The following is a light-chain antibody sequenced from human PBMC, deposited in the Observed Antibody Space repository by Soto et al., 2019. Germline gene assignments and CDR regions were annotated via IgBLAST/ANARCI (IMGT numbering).Light chain of an antibody. J-gene: IGKJ4*01. CDR3: QQYNNWPLT. Sequence: EIVMTQSAATLSVSPGERATLSCRASQRVSNDFAWYQQKPGQAPRLLIYGASTRATGIPARFSGSGSGTEFTLTISSLQSEDFPVYYCQQYNNWPLTFGGGTKVDSK. CDR1: QRVSND. CDR2: GAS. V-gene: IGKV3-15*01.